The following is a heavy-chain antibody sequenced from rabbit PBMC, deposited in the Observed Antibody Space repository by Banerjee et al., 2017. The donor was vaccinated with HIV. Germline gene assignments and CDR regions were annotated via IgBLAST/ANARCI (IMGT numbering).Heavy chain of an antibody. Sequence: QSLEESGGDLVKPGASLTLTCTASGFSFSSSYYMCWVRQAPGKGLEWIACIGAGSSGSTYYASWAKGRFTISKTSSTTVTLQMTSLTAADTATYFCARDLAGVIGWNFNLWGQGTLVTVS. CDR3: ARDLAGVIGWNFNL. CDR2: IGAGSSGST. D-gene: IGHD4-1*01. J-gene: IGHJ4*01. V-gene: IGHV1S40*01. CDR1: GFSFSSSYY.